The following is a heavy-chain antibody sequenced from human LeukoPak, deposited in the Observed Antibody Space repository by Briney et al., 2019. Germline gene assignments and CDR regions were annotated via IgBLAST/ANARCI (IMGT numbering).Heavy chain of an antibody. Sequence: GGSLRLSCAASGFIVTDIHMTWVRQAPGEGLEWVSVIYTGGNTYYADSVKGRFSISRDVPKNTVNLQMNSLRAEDTAVYYCARRYYNMDVWGQGTTVTVSS. CDR2: IYTGGNT. CDR3: ARRYYNMDV. CDR1: GFIVTDIH. V-gene: IGHV3-66*04. J-gene: IGHJ6*02.